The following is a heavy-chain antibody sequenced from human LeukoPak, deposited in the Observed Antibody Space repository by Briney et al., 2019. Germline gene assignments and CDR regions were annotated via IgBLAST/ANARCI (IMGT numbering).Heavy chain of an antibody. Sequence: GGSLRLACAASGFTFSCYAMTWVRQAPGKGLEWVSAFSATDGSAQYAESVEGRFTISRDNSKNTLFLQMNSLGAEDTAVYYCARAKIAAAGTGAFDVWGQGTLVTVSS. J-gene: IGHJ3*01. V-gene: IGHV3-23*01. CDR3: ARAKIAAAGTGAFDV. CDR1: GFTFSCYA. CDR2: FSATDGSA. D-gene: IGHD6-13*01.